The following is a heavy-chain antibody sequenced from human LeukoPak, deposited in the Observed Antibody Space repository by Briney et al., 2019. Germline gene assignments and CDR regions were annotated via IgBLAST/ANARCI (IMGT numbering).Heavy chain of an antibody. CDR1: GFTFSSYE. Sequence: PGGSLRLSCAASGFTFSSYEMNWVRQALGKGLEWVSYISSSGSTIYYADSVKGRFTISRDNAKNSLYLQMNSLRAEDTAVYYCARDPTAVVVPAAMRGFYYYYGMDVWGQGTTVTVSS. D-gene: IGHD2-2*01. CDR2: ISSSGSTI. CDR3: ARDPTAVVVPAAMRGFYYYYGMDV. J-gene: IGHJ6*02. V-gene: IGHV3-48*03.